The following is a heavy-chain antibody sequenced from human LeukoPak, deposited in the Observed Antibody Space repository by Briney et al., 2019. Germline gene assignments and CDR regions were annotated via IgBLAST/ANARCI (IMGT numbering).Heavy chain of an antibody. CDR1: GGSVSSSSYY. CDR2: IYYSGST. V-gene: IGHV4-39*07. CDR3: ARVPNYGDPFDY. J-gene: IGHJ4*02. D-gene: IGHD4-17*01. Sequence: PSETLSLTCTVSGGSVSSSSYYWGWIRQPPAKGLEWIGNIYYSGSTYYNPSLKSRVTISVDTSKNQFSLKLTSVTAADTAVYYCARVPNYGDPFDYWGQGTLVTVSS.